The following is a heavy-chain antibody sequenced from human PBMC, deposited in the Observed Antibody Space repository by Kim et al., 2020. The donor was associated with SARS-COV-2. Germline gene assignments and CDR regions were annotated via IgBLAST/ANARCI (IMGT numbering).Heavy chain of an antibody. CDR2: INPNSGGT. J-gene: IGHJ5*02. D-gene: IGHD2-15*01. CDR1: GYTFTGYY. CDR3: ARSPTVVAAEGNWFDP. V-gene: IGHV1-2*06. Sequence: ASVKVSCKASGYTFTGYYMHWVRQAPGQGLEWMGRINPNSGGTNYAQKFQGRVTMTRDTSISTAYMELSRLRSDDTAVYYCARSPTVVAAEGNWFDPCGQGTLVTVSS.